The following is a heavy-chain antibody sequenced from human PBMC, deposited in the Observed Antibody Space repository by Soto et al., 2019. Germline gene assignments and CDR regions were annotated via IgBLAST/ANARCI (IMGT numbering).Heavy chain of an antibody. CDR3: ATSYFDFWSGSYLAYFDY. Sequence: QVRLQQWGAGLLMPSETLSRTCAVYGASFTGYYWSWIRRAPGKGLEWIGEINHRGSINYNTSLKSPVTISVDTSKQQFSLKLSSVTAADTAVYYCATSYFDFWSGSYLAYFDYWSQGTLVTVSS. CDR2: INHRGSI. V-gene: IGHV4-34*01. J-gene: IGHJ4*02. CDR1: GASFTGYY. D-gene: IGHD3-3*01.